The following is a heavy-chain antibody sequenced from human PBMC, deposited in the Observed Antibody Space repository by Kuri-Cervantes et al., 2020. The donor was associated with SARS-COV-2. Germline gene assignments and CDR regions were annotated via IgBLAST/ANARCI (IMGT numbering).Heavy chain of an antibody. Sequence: GGSLRLSCKASGGTFSSYAINWVRQAPGQGLEWMGGIIPIFGTANYAQKFQGRVTITADESTSTAYMELSSLRSEDTAVYYCARDRVVPGDYYYYGMDVWGQGTTVTVSS. CDR1: GGTFSSYA. V-gene: IGHV1-69*01. J-gene: IGHJ6*02. CDR3: ARDRVVPGDYYYYGMDV. D-gene: IGHD2-15*01. CDR2: IIPIFGTA.